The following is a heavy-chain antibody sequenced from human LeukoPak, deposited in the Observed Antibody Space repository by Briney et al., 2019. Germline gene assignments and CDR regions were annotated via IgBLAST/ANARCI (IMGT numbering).Heavy chain of an antibody. V-gene: IGHV3-23*01. CDR1: GFTFSSNA. Sequence: GGSLRLACAASGFTFSSNAMNWVRQAPAKGLEWVSAISGSGGSTYYADSVKGRFTISRDNSKNTLYLQMNSLGAEDTAVYYCAKSIFGSFDYWGQGTLVTVSS. CDR3: AKSIFGSFDY. D-gene: IGHD3-3*01. J-gene: IGHJ4*02. CDR2: ISGSGGST.